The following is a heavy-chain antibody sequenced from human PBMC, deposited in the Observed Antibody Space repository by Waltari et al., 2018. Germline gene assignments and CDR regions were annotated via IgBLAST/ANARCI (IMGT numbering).Heavy chain of an antibody. J-gene: IGHJ5*02. Sequence: QVQLVQSGAEVKKPGASVKVSCKASGYTFTGYYMHWVRQAPGQGLGWMGCINPNSGCTTSAQKFQGRVTMTRDTSISTAYMELCRLRSDDTAVYYCARVATMVRGVNNWFDPWGQGTLVTVSS. V-gene: IGHV1-2*02. CDR2: INPNSGCT. CDR1: GYTFTGYY. D-gene: IGHD3-10*01. CDR3: ARVATMVRGVNNWFDP.